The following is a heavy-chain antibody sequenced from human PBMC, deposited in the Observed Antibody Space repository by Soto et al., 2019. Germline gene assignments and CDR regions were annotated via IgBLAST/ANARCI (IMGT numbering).Heavy chain of an antibody. CDR2: ISGSGGST. CDR3: AKDEGYCSGGSCRQIDY. CDR1: GFTFSSYA. J-gene: IGHJ4*02. Sequence: EVQLLESGGGLVQPGGSLRLSCAASGFTFSSYAMSWVRQAPGKGLEWVSAISGSGGSTYYADYVKGRFTISRDNSKNTLYLQMNSLRAEDTAVYYCAKDEGYCSGGSCRQIDYWGQGTLVTVSS. D-gene: IGHD2-15*01. V-gene: IGHV3-23*01.